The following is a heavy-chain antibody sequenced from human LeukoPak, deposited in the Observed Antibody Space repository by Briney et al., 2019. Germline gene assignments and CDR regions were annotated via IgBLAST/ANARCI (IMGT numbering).Heavy chain of an antibody. J-gene: IGHJ4*02. CDR1: GFTFSSYA. V-gene: IGHV3-23*01. Sequence: PGGSLRLSCAASGFTFSSYAMSWIRQAPGKGLEWVSAIGGSGGSTYYADSVKGRFTISRDNSKNTLYLQMNSLRAEDTAVYYCAPSTRPVGPLWGQGTLVTVSS. CDR2: IGGSGGST. CDR3: APSTRPVGPL. D-gene: IGHD1-26*01.